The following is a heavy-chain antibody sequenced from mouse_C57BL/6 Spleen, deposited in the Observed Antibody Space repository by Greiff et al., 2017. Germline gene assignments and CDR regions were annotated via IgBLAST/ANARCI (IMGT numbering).Heavy chain of an antibody. CDR1: GYAFSSYW. CDR2: IYPGDGDT. CDR3: ARGGPGYFDV. Sequence: VQGVESGAELVKPGASVKISCKASGYAFSSYWMNWVKQRPGKGLEWIGQIYPGDGDTNYNGKFKGKATLTADKSSSTAYMQLSSLTSEDSAVYFCARGGPGYFDVWGTGTTVTVSS. V-gene: IGHV1-80*01. J-gene: IGHJ1*03.